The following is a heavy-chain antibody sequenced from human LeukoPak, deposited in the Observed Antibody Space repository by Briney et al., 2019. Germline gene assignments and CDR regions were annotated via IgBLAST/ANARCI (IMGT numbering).Heavy chain of an antibody. CDR1: GFPFSSYW. CDR3: ARGQMAGY. J-gene: IGHJ4*02. V-gene: IGHV3-7*05. D-gene: IGHD5-24*01. CDR2: IKPDGSGK. Sequence: GGSLRLSCAASGFPFSSYWMSWVRQAPGKGLEWVANIKPDGSGKSYVDSVKGRFTISRDNAKNSLYLQMNSLRAEDTAVYYCARGQMAGYWGQGTLVTVSS.